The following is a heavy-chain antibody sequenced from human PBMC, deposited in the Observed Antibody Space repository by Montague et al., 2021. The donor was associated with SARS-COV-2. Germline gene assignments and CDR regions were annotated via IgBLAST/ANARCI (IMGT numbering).Heavy chain of an antibody. CDR3: ARREYSYGWGD. CDR1: GGPISGSSDY. D-gene: IGHD5-18*01. CDR2: VDYSGNT. Sequence: SETLSLTCTVTGGPISGSSDYWGWIRQSPGKGLEWIASVDYSGNTYYSPSLKSRLTISVDTSKNQFSLKLNSVTAADTALYYCARREYSYGWGDWGQGTRVTVSP. V-gene: IGHV4-39*01. J-gene: IGHJ4*02.